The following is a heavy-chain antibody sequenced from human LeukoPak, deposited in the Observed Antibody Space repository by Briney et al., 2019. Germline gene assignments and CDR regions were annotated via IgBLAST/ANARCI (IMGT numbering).Heavy chain of an antibody. V-gene: IGHV4-34*01. CDR3: ASGKAEYQLLYRLDY. D-gene: IGHD2-2*02. J-gene: IGHJ4*02. Sequence: PSETLSLTCAVYGGSFSGYYWSSVSQPPGKGLEWHGEINHSGSTNCNPSLKSRVTISVDPSKNQFSLNLSSVTAADTAVYYCASGKAEYQLLYRLDYWGQGTLVTVSS. CDR2: INHSGST. CDR1: GGSFSGYY.